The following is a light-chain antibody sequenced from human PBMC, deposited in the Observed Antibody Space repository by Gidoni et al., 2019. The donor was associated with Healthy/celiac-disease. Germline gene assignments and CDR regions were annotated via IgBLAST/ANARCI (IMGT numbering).Light chain of an antibody. CDR1: QSVSSSY. V-gene: IGKV3-20*01. CDR2: GAS. J-gene: IGKJ4*01. Sequence: EIVLTQSPATLSLSPGERATLACRASQSVSSSYLAWYQQKPGQAPRLLIYGASSRATGIPRRFSGSGSGTVFPLTISRLGPEDFAVYYCQQDGSPLTFGAGTKVDIK. CDR3: QQDGSPLT.